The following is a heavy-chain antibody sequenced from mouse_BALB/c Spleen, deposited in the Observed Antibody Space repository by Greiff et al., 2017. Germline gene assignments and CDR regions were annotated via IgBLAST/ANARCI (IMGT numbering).Heavy chain of an antibody. Sequence: EVMLVESGGGLVQPGGSRKLSCAASGFTFSDYGMAWVRQAPGKGPEWVAFISNLAYSIYYADTVTGRFTIARENAKNTLYLEMSSLRSEDTAMYYGARARGYDDAMDYWGQGTSVTVSA. CDR1: GFTFSDYG. V-gene: IGHV5-15*02. D-gene: IGHD2-14*01. CDR3: ARARGYDDAMDY. CDR2: ISNLAYSI. J-gene: IGHJ4*01.